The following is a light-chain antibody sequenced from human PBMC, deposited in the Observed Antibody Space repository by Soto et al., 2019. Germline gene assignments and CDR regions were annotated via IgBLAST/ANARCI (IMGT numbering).Light chain of an antibody. V-gene: IGKV3-15*01. J-gene: IGKJ4*01. CDR1: QSVSSN. CDR3: QQYNNWPPLT. Sequence: EIVMTQSPATLSVSPGERATLSCRASQSVSSNLAWYQQKPGQAPRLLIYGASTRATGIPARFSGSGSGTEFTLTISSLQSEDFAVYYCQQYNNWPPLTFGGGNQVEIK. CDR2: GAS.